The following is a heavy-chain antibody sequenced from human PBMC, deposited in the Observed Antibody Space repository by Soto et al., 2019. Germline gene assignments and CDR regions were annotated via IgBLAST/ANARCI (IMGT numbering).Heavy chain of an antibody. D-gene: IGHD3-10*01. CDR2: INAGNGNT. CDR1: GYTFTSYA. V-gene: IGHV1-3*01. Sequence: ASVKVSCKASGYTFTSYAMHWVRQAPGQRLEWMGWINAGNGNTKYSQKFQGRVTITRDTSASTAYMELSSLRSEDTAVYYCARDAVSVLWFGEFLLTHYGMDVWGQGTTVTVSS. CDR3: ARDAVSVLWFGEFLLTHYGMDV. J-gene: IGHJ6*02.